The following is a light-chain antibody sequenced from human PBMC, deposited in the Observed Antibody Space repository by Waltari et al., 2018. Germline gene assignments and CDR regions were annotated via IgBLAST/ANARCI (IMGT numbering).Light chain of an antibody. CDR3: QQDNGYPLT. CDR1: QGISSY. J-gene: IGKJ4*01. V-gene: IGKV1-9*01. Sequence: DIQLTQSPSFLSASVGDRVTITCRASQGISSYLVWYQQKPGKAPKVLISAASTLQTGVPSRFSGSGSGTEFTLTISSLQPEDFATYYCQQDNGYPLTFGGGTKVEIK. CDR2: AAS.